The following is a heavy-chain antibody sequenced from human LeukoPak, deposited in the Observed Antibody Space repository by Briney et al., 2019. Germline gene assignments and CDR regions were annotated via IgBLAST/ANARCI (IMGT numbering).Heavy chain of an antibody. V-gene: IGHV4-34*01. CDR1: GGSFSGYY. J-gene: IGHJ6*03. CDR3: ASRTNADYYSEYIDV. Sequence: PSETLSLTCAVYGGSFSGYYWSWIRQPPGKGLEWIGEINHSGSTNYNPSLKSRVTISVDTSKNQFSLKLSSVTAADTAVYYCASRTNADYYSEYIDVWGKGTTVTISS. CDR2: INHSGST. D-gene: IGHD2-21*02.